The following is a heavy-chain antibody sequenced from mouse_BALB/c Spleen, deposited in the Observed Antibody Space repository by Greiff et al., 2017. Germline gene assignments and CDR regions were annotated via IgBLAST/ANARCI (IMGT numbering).Heavy chain of an antibody. CDR2: IWAGGST. CDR3: ATFLYYGSSYYAMDY. CDR1: GFSLTSYG. Sequence: QVQLKESGPGLVAPSQSLSITCTVSGFSLTSYGVHWVRQPPGKGLEWLGVIWAGGSTNYNSALMSRLSISKDNSKSQVFLKMNSLQTDDTAMYYCATFLYYGSSYYAMDYWGQGTSVTVSS. J-gene: IGHJ4*01. V-gene: IGHV2-9*02. D-gene: IGHD1-1*01.